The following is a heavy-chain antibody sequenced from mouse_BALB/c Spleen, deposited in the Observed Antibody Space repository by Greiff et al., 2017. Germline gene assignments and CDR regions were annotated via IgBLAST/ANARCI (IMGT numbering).Heavy chain of an antibody. CDR2: INSNGGST. J-gene: IGHJ4*01. Sequence: EVQRVESGGGLVQPGGSLKLSCAASGFTFSSYGMSWVRQTPDKRLELVATINSNGGSTYYPDSVKGRFTISRDNAKNTLYLQMSSLKSEDTAMYYCARYGNYLGAMDYWGQGTSVTVSS. CDR1: GFTFSSYG. D-gene: IGHD2-1*01. V-gene: IGHV5-6-3*01. CDR3: ARYGNYLGAMDY.